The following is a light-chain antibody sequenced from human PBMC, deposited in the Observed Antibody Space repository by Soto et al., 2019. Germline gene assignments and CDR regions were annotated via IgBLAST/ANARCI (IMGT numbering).Light chain of an antibody. J-gene: IGLJ1*01. CDR2: EVS. CDR3: TSYTGDDFTFV. V-gene: IGLV2-8*01. CDR1: RSDIGTYDY. Sequence: SVLTQHLSAYGYLGQSVTISCTGTRSDIGTYDYVSWYQQHPGRAPKLIIFEVSKRPLGVPDRFSGSKSGNTASLIVSGLQPDDEAEYHCTSYTGDDFTFVFGTGTKVT.